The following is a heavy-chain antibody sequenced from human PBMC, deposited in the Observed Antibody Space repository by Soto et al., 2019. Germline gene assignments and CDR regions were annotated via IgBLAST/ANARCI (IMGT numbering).Heavy chain of an antibody. CDR3: ASSVLVTSTMNYFDL. Sequence: GESLKISCQASGYSFSNFWIAWVRQMHGEGLEWLGIIYPDDSDTRYSPSFLGQVTISADKSIKTTYLQWSSLKASDTAIYFCASSVLVTSTMNYFDLWGQGTLVTVSS. CDR2: IYPDDSDT. J-gene: IGHJ4*02. V-gene: IGHV5-51*01. D-gene: IGHD2-8*02. CDR1: GYSFSNFW.